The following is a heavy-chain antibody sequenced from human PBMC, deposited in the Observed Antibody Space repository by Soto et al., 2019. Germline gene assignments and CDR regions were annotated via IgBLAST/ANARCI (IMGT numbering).Heavy chain of an antibody. CDR1: GFKFRSHA. Sequence: QVQLVESGGGVVQPGRSLRLSCAASGFKFRSHAMHWVRQAPGQGLEWVAVISFDGSSQYYADFVKDRFTVSRDNSKTTLYLQLNSLRAEDTALYFCAKDQDTSGYYSVGDWGRGTLVTVSS. J-gene: IGHJ4*02. V-gene: IGHV3-30-3*01. CDR3: AKDQDTSGYYSVGD. CDR2: ISFDGSSQ. D-gene: IGHD3-22*01.